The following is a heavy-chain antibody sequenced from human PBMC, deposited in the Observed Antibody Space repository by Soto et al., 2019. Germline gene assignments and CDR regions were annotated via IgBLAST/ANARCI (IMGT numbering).Heavy chain of an antibody. D-gene: IGHD3-22*01. CDR2: INSDGSRT. CDR3: ARGDADYYDGNGYLGRH. Sequence: EVQLVESGGGIVQPGGSLRLSCAASGFTFSSYWMHWVRQAPGKGLVWVSRINSDGSRTSYADSAKGRFTISRDNAKNTVNLQMNSLIAEDTAVYYCARGDADYYDGNGYLGRHWGQGTLVTVSS. V-gene: IGHV3-74*01. CDR1: GFTFSSYW. J-gene: IGHJ4*02.